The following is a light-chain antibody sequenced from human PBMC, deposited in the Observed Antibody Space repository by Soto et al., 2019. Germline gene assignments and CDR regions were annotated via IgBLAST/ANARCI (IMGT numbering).Light chain of an antibody. V-gene: IGKV1-5*01. CDR2: DAS. CDR1: QSISSW. CDR3: QQYNSYSSWP. J-gene: IGKJ1*01. Sequence: DIQMTQSPSTLSASVGDRVTITCRASQSISSWLAWYQQKPGKAPKLLIYDASSLESGVPSRFSGSGSGTEFTLTISSLQPDDFATYYFQQYNSYSSWPFGQGTKVEIK.